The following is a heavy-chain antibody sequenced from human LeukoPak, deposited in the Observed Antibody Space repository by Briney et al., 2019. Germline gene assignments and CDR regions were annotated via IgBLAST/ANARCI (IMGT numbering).Heavy chain of an antibody. CDR2: IYYSGST. D-gene: IGHD3-3*01. Sequence: ASQTLSLTCTVSGGSISSGGYYWSWIRQHPGKGLEWIGYIYYSGSTYYNPSLKSRVTISVDTSKNQFSLKLSSVTAADTAVYYCARVGSDFWSGKNWFDPWGQGTLVTVSS. V-gene: IGHV4-31*03. CDR1: GGSISSGGYY. J-gene: IGHJ5*02. CDR3: ARVGSDFWSGKNWFDP.